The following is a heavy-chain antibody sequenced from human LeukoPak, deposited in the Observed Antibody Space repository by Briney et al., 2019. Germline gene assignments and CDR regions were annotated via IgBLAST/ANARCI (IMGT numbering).Heavy chain of an antibody. V-gene: IGHV3-48*03. CDR2: ISSTSGSTI. J-gene: IGHJ4*02. Sequence: PGGSLRLSCAASGITFTNAWLSWVRQAPGKGLEWVSYISSTSGSTIYYADSVKGRFTISRDNAKNSLYLQMNSLRAEDTAVYYCARRYCSSTSCLLDYWGQGTLVTVSS. CDR3: ARRYCSSTSCLLDY. CDR1: GITFTNAW. D-gene: IGHD2-2*01.